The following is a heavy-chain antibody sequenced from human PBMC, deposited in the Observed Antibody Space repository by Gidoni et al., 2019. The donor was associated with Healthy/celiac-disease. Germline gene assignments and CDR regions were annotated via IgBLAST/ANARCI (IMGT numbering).Heavy chain of an antibody. CDR3: ARDATITAIDY. Sequence: QVQRVESGGGVVQPGRSLRLSCAESGFTFRSYGMPWVRQAPGKGLEWVAVIWYDGSNNYYADSVKGRFTISRDNSKNTLYLQMNSLRAEDTAVYYCARDATITAIDYWGQGTLVTVSS. J-gene: IGHJ4*02. V-gene: IGHV3-33*01. D-gene: IGHD5-12*01. CDR2: IWYDGSNN. CDR1: GFTFRSYG.